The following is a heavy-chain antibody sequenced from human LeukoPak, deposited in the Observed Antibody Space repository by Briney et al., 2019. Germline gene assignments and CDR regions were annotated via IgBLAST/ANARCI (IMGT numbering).Heavy chain of an antibody. D-gene: IGHD3-22*01. Sequence: PGGPLTLACSVSGFKFGPFCMAWIRQAPGTGLAWVSSISAGSTYTHYADSVKGRFTISRDNSKNPMYLQMNSLRAEDTAVYYCAKDLRYYDSSGYYYEPLLETCGQRNLVTVSS. CDR1: GFKFGPFC. V-gene: IGHV3-23*01. CDR3: AKDLRYYDSSGYYYEPLLET. CDR2: ISAGSTYT. J-gene: IGHJ5*02.